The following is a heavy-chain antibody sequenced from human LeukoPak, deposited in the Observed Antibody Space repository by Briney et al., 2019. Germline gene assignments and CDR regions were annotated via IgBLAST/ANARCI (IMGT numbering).Heavy chain of an antibody. J-gene: IGHJ4*02. CDR2: ISWNSGSI. V-gene: IGHV3-9*01. CDR1: GFTFDDYA. D-gene: IGHD6-19*01. CDR3: AKDLWGGLVAGPFDY. Sequence: PGGSLRLSCAASGFTFDDYAMHWVRQAPGKGLEWVSGISWNSGSIGYADSVKGRFTISRDNAKNSLYLQMNSLRAEDTALCYCAKDLWGGLVAGPFDYWGQGTLVTVSS.